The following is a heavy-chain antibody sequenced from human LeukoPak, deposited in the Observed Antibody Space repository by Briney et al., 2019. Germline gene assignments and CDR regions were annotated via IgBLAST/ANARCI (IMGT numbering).Heavy chain of an antibody. V-gene: IGHV3-74*01. CDR1: GNYW. Sequence: GGSLRLSCAASGNYWMHWVRQAPGKGLVWVSNINSDGSWTSYADSVKGRFTISKDNAKNTVYLQMNNLRAEDTAVYYCVSFYETYWGRGTLVTVSS. J-gene: IGHJ4*02. CDR2: INSDGSWT. D-gene: IGHD2-2*01. CDR3: VSFYETY.